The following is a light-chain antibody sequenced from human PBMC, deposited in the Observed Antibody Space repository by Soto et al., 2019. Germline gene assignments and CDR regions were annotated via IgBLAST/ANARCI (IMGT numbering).Light chain of an antibody. CDR1: SSDVGTYNY. CDR2: DVS. V-gene: IGLV2-11*01. J-gene: IGLJ2*01. Sequence: QSVRNQPLSVSGPPGDSVSIACSGTSSDVGTYNYVSWYQQHPGKAPKLMIYDVSKRPSGVPDRFSGSKSGNTASLTISGLQAEDEADYYCCSYAGGYTHAVFGGGTKVTAL. CDR3: CSYAGGYTHAV.